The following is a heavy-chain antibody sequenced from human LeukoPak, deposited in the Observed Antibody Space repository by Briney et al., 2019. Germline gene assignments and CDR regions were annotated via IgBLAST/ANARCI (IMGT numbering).Heavy chain of an antibody. CDR2: IYYSGST. D-gene: IGHD3-22*01. CDR3: ARDSPNYYDSSGYRYYYYYGMDV. CDR1: GGSISSYY. J-gene: IGHJ6*02. V-gene: IGHV4-59*01. Sequence: PSETLSLTCTVSGGSISSYYWSWIRQPPGKGLEWIGYIYYSGSTNYNPSLKSRVTISVDTSKNQFSLKLSSVTAADTAVYYCARDSPNYYDSSGYRYYYYYGMDVWGQGTTVTVSS.